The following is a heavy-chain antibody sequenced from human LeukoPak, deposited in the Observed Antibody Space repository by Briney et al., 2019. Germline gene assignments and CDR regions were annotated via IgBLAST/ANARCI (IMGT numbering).Heavy chain of an antibody. Sequence: SETLSLTCTVSGGSISSGSYYWSWIRQPPGKGLEWIGYIYYSGSTNYNPSLKSRVTISVDKTKNQFSLKLSSVTAADTAVYYCARDYYYYDSSGPRYFDLWGRGTLVTVSS. D-gene: IGHD3-22*01. CDR2: IYYSGST. V-gene: IGHV4-61*01. CDR1: GGSISSGSYY. CDR3: ARDYYYYDSSGPRYFDL. J-gene: IGHJ2*01.